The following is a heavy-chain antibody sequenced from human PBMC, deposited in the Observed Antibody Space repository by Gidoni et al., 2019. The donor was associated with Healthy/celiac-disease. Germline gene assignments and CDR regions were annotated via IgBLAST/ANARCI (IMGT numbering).Heavy chain of an antibody. CDR3: ARANYDSSGRVSYYFDY. CDR2: INHSGST. D-gene: IGHD3-22*01. V-gene: IGHV4-34*01. Sequence: QVQLQQWGAGLLKPSETLSLTCAVYGGSFSGYYWSWIRQPPGKGLAWIGEINHSGSTNYNPSLKSRVTISVDTSKNQFSLKLSSVTAADTAVYYCARANYDSSGRVSYYFDYWGQGTLVTVSS. J-gene: IGHJ4*02. CDR1: GGSFSGYY.